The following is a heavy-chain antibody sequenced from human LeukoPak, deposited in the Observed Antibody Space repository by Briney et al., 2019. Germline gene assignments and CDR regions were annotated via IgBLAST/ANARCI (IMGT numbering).Heavy chain of an antibody. V-gene: IGHV2-5*08. CDR3: ALVGTAMVSLDY. Sequence: TLSLTCTVSGGSISSYYWSWIRQPPGKALEWLALIYWDDDKRYSPSLKGGLTITKDTSKNQVVLTMTNMDPVDTATYYCALVGTAMVSLDYWGQGTLVTVSS. J-gene: IGHJ4*02. CDR1: GGSISSYYW. D-gene: IGHD5-18*01. CDR2: IYWDDDK.